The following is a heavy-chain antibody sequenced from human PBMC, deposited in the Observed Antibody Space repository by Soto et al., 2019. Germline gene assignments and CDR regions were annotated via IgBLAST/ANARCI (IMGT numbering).Heavy chain of an antibody. Sequence: ASVKVSCKASGYTFTSYGISWVRQAPGQGLEWMGWISAYNGNTNYAQKLQGRVTMTTDTSTSTAYMELRSLRSDDTAVYYCARAARYCSGGSCYGGNWFDSWGQGTLVTVSS. CDR1: GYTFTSYG. D-gene: IGHD2-15*01. V-gene: IGHV1-18*01. CDR2: ISAYNGNT. CDR3: ARAARYCSGGSCYGGNWFDS. J-gene: IGHJ5*01.